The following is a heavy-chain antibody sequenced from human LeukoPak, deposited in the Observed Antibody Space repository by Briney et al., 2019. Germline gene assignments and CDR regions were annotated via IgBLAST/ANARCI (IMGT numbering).Heavy chain of an antibody. CDR1: GFTFSSYS. V-gene: IGHV3-21*06. J-gene: IGHJ4*02. CDR3: ASHDYGVHFDY. CDR2: ISSSGSYI. D-gene: IGHD4-17*01. Sequence: GGSLRLSCAASGFTFSSYSMNWVRQAPGKGLEWVSSISSSGSYIYFPDSLKGRFTTSRDNAKNSLYLQMNSLRAEDTAVYYCASHDYGVHFDYWGQGTLVTVSS.